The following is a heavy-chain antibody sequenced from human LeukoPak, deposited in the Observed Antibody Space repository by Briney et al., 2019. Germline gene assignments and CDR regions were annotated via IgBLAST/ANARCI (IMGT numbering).Heavy chain of an antibody. Sequence: GGSLRLSCAAPGFTFSSYAMSWVRQAPGKGLEWVSAISGSGGSTYYADSVKGRFTISRDNSKNTLYLQMNSLRAEDTAVYYCAKPSPSNQYYDILTGYYDPNPIDYWGQGTLVTVSS. V-gene: IGHV3-23*01. CDR1: GFTFSSYA. J-gene: IGHJ4*02. D-gene: IGHD3-9*01. CDR2: ISGSGGST. CDR3: AKPSPSNQYYDILTGYYDPNPIDY.